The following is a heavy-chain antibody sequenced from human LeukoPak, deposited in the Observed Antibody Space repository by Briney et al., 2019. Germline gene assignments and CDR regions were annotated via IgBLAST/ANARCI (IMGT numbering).Heavy chain of an antibody. V-gene: IGHV5-51*01. D-gene: IGHD2-15*01. J-gene: IGHJ4*02. CDR3: ARSPPRYCSGGSRYYFDY. CDR1: GYSFTSYW. CDR2: IYPGDSDT. Sequence: GESLKISCKGSGYSFTSYWIGWVRQMPGKGLEWMGIIYPGDSDTRYSPSFQGQVTISADKSISTAYLQWSSLKASDTAMYYCARSPPRYCSGGSRYYFDYWGQGTLVTVSS.